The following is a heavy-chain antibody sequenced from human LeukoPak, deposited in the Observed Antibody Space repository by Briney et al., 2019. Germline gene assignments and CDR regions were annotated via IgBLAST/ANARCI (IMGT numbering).Heavy chain of an antibody. V-gene: IGHV1-69*05. D-gene: IGHD6-13*01. J-gene: IGHJ4*02. CDR3: ARGGYGSPPFDY. CDR2: IIPIFGTA. CDR1: GGTFSSYA. Sequence: SVKVSCKASGGTFSSYAISWVRQAPGQGLEWMGGIIPIFGTANYAQKFQGRVTITTDESTSTAYMELSSLRSDDTAVYYCARGGYGSPPFDYWGQGTLVTVSS.